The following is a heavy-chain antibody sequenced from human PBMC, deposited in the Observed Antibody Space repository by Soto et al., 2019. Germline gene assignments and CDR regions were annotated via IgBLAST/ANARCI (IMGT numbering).Heavy chain of an antibody. V-gene: IGHV1-18*01. CDR2: ISAHNGNT. Sequence: QVHLVQSGAEVKKPGASVKVSCKASGYTFTSYGITWVRQAPGQGLEGMGWISAHNGNTDYAQKLQGRVIVTRDTSTSTGYRELRSLISDDSAVYYCARGRYGDYWGQGALVTVSS. CDR1: GYTFTSYG. J-gene: IGHJ4*02. D-gene: IGHD1-1*01. CDR3: ARGRYGDY.